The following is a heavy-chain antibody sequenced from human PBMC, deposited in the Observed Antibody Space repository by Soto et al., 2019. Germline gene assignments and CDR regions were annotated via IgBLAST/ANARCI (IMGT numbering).Heavy chain of an antibody. D-gene: IGHD3-22*01. CDR2: IYPADSDT. V-gene: IGHV5-51*01. Sequence: EVQLVQSGAEVKKPGESLKISCKGSGYSFTSYWIGWVRQMPGKGLEWMGIIYPADSDTRYSPSFQGQVTISADRYISTAYLQWSSLKASDTATYDCARRIGVIGPSYFDYWGQGTLVTVSS. CDR3: ARRIGVIGPSYFDY. CDR1: GYSFTSYW. J-gene: IGHJ4*02.